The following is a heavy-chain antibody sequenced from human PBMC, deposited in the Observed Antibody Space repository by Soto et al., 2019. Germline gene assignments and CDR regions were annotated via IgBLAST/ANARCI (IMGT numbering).Heavy chain of an antibody. D-gene: IGHD2-2*01. Sequence: PSETLSLTCSVSVGYVTGGGYYLSCIRQLPGKGLEWIGYIYHTGCTFYNPPLKSRITISLDTSKSHFSLTLTSLTAGDTAMYYCAGGRARSMFDYSGQR. CDR2: IYHTGCT. J-gene: IGHJ4*02. V-gene: IGHV4-31*03. CDR3: AGGRARSMFDY. CDR1: VGYVTGGGYY.